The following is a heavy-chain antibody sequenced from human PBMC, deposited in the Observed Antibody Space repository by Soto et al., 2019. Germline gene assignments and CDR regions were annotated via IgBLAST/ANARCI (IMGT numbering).Heavy chain of an antibody. J-gene: IGHJ4*02. D-gene: IGHD2-21*02. CDR2: INPSGGST. CDR1: GYTFTSYY. CDR3: ARDACGGDCYWGYFDY. V-gene: IGHV1-46*01. Sequence: RASVKVSCKASGYTFTSYYMHWVRQAPGQGLEWMGIINPSGGSTSYAQKFQGRVTMTRDTSTSTVYMELSSLRSEDTAVYYCARDACGGDCYWGYFDYWGQGTLVTVSS.